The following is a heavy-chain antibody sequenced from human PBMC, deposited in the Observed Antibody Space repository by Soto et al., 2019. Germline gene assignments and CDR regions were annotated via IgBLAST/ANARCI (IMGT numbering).Heavy chain of an antibody. J-gene: IGHJ6*02. CDR2: INSGGAT. CDR1: GFDVSTNH. D-gene: IGHD3-16*01. V-gene: IGHV3-66*01. CDR3: VRNYGAV. Sequence: EVQLVESGGGLVQPGGSLRLSCAVSGFDVSTNHMTWVRQAPGKGLEWVSINSGGATDYAASVKGRLTISRDNSENTLHLQMNSLRGEDTAKYCCVRNYGAVWGQGTTVIVSS.